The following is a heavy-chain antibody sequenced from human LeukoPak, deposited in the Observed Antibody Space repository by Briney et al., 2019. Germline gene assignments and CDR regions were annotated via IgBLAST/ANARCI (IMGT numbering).Heavy chain of an antibody. D-gene: IGHD2-2*01. CDR2: FDPEDGET. CDR1: GYTLTELS. CDR3: ATVVVPAAPLDY. V-gene: IGHV1-24*01. Sequence: ASVKVSCKVSGYTLTELSMHWVRQAPGKGLEWMGGFDPEDGETIYAQKFQGRVTMTEDTSTDTAYMELSGLRSEDTAVYYCATVVVPAAPLDYWGQGTLVTVSS. J-gene: IGHJ4*02.